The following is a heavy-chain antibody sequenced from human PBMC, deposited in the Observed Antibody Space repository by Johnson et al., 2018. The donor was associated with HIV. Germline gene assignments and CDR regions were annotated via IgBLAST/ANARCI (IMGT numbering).Heavy chain of an antibody. J-gene: IGHJ3*01. CDR1: GFIFDDYG. Sequence: VQLVESGGGVLRPGASLRLSCEGFGFIFDDYGLNWVRPGPGKGLEWVSGINWNGGNTGYADSVQGRCTISRDNDKSSVYMQMNNLRAEDTAFYYCARRDSGSLSFDLWGQGTMVTVSS. D-gene: IGHD1-26*01. V-gene: IGHV3-20*04. CDR3: ARRDSGSLSFDL. CDR2: INWNGGNT.